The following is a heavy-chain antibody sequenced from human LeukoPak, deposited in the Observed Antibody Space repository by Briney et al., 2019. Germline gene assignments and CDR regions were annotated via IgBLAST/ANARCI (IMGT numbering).Heavy chain of an antibody. CDR1: GYSISSGYY. CDR2: IYHSGST. V-gene: IGHV4-38-2*02. J-gene: IGHJ3*02. CDR3: AREKYYDSRGRAFDI. Sequence: SETLSLTCTVSGYSISSGYYWGWIRQPPGKGLEWIGSIYHSGSTYYNPSLKSRVTISVDTSKNQFSLKLSSVTAADTAVYYCAREKYYDSRGRAFDIWGQGTMVTVSS. D-gene: IGHD3-22*01.